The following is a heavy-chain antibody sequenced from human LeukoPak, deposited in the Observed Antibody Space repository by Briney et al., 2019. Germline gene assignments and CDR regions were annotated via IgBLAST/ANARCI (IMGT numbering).Heavy chain of an antibody. CDR2: FDPEDGET. D-gene: IGHD3-10*01. CDR1: GYTLTELS. V-gene: IGHV1-24*01. Sequence: ASVKVSCKVSGYTLTELSMHWVRQAPGKGLEWMGGFDPEDGETIYAQKLQGRVTMTTDTSTSTAYMELRSLRSDDTAVYYCARVGITMVRGVPIGDDAFDIWGQGTMVTVSS. J-gene: IGHJ3*02. CDR3: ARVGITMVRGVPIGDDAFDI.